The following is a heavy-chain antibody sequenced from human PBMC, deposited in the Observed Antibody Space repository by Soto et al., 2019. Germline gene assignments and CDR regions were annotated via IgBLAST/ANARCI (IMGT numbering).Heavy chain of an antibody. J-gene: IGHJ4*02. CDR2: ISGYNANT. V-gene: IGHV1-18*01. Sequence: QARLVQSGAEVKKPGASLKVSCKASGLIFSDYGYGITWVRQAPGQGLEWMGWISGYNANTHYAQKMQGRVTRTTDTSTNTAYMELSSLRSDDTAVYYCATDYYDTSGPILLGYWGQGTLVTVSS. D-gene: IGHD3-22*01. CDR1: GLIFSDYGYG. CDR3: ATDYYDTSGPILLGY.